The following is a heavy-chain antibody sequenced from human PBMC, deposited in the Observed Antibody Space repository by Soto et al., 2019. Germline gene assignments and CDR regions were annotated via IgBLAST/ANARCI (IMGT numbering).Heavy chain of an antibody. D-gene: IGHD5-18*01. CDR1: GFTFSSYA. V-gene: IGHV3-23*01. J-gene: IGHJ4*02. Sequence: GGSLRLSCAASGFTFSSYAMSWVRQAPGKGLEWVSAISGSGGSTYYADSVKGRFTISRDNSKNTLYLQMNSLRAEDTAVYYCAKTGRIGYSYGSFWVDYWGQGTLVTVSS. CDR2: ISGSGGST. CDR3: AKTGRIGYSYGSFWVDY.